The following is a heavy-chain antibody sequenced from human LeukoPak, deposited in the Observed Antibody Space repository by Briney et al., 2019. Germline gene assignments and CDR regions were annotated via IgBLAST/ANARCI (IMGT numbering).Heavy chain of an antibody. V-gene: IGHV3-21*01. CDR2: ISSSSSYI. Sequence: GGSLRLSCAASGFTFSSYSMNWVRQAPGKGLEWVSSISSSSSYIYYADSVKGRFTISRDNAKNSLYLQMNSLRAEDTAVYYCVRDYGSGSYDYYGMDVWGKGTTVTVSS. D-gene: IGHD3-10*01. CDR1: GFTFSSYS. CDR3: VRDYGSGSYDYYGMDV. J-gene: IGHJ6*04.